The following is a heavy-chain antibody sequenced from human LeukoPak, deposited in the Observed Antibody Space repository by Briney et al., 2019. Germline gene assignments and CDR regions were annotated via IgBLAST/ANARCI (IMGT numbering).Heavy chain of an antibody. CDR1: GGTFSSYA. J-gene: IGHJ5*02. Sequence: GASVKVSCKASGGTFSSYAISWVRQAPGQGLEWMGGIIPIFGTANYAQKFQGRVTITAGESTSTAYMELSSLRSEDTAVYYCAREGVTVTTEMVWFDPWGQGTLVTVSS. CDR3: AREGVTVTTEMVWFDP. V-gene: IGHV1-69*01. CDR2: IIPIFGTA. D-gene: IGHD4-17*01.